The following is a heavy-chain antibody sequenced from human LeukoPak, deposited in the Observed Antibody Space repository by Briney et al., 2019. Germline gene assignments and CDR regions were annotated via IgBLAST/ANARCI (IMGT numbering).Heavy chain of an antibody. CDR2: IYPGDSDT. Sequence: GGSLKISCKGSGYSFTSYWIGWVRQMPGKGLEWMGIIYPGDSDTRYSPSFQGQVTISADKSISTAYLQWSSLKASDTAMYYCAIQYDFWSGHHDYWGQGTLVTVSS. CDR1: GYSFTSYW. V-gene: IGHV5-51*01. D-gene: IGHD3-3*01. CDR3: AIQYDFWSGHHDY. J-gene: IGHJ4*02.